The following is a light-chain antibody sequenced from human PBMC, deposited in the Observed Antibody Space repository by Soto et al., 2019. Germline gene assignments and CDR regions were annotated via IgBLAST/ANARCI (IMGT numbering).Light chain of an antibody. CDR1: QSISTW. CDR3: QQYNSYSYT. CDR2: GAS. J-gene: IGKJ2*01. Sequence: DIQMTQSPSTLSASVGDIVTITCRASQSISTWLAWYQQKPGKAPKLLISGASSLESGVPSRFSGSGSGTEFTLTISSLQSDDFATYYCQQYNSYSYTFGQGTKVDIK. V-gene: IGKV1-5*01.